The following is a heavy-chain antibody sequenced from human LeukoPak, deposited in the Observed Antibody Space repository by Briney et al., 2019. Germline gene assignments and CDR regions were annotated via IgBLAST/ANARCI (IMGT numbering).Heavy chain of an antibody. CDR3: ATLYCSGGSCYSGSNNNWFDP. CDR2: INHSGST. J-gene: IGHJ5*02. V-gene: IGHV4-34*01. Sequence: SETLSLTCAVYGGSFSGYYWSWIRQPPGKGLEWIGEINHSGSTNYNPSLKSRVTISVDTSKNQFSLKLSSVTAADTAVYHCATLYCSGGSCYSGSNNNWFDPWGQGTLVTVSS. CDR1: GGSFSGYY. D-gene: IGHD2-15*01.